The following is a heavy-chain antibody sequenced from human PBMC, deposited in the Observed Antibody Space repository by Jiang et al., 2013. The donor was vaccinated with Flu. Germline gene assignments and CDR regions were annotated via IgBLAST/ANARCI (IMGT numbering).Heavy chain of an antibody. Sequence: GREVKKPGSSVKVSCETSGGTFSSYAINWVLRAPGQGLEWMGRIIPSVSFAQYAQNFQDRVTITADRSTGAVSLEVASLRFEDTAVYYCAREIAELPTSDTDYYFGMDVWGNGTPVTVFS. CDR2: IIPSVSFA. D-gene: IGHD2-21*01. CDR1: GGTFSSYA. V-gene: IGHV1-69*04. CDR3: AREIAELPTSDTDYYFGMDV. J-gene: IGHJ6*04.